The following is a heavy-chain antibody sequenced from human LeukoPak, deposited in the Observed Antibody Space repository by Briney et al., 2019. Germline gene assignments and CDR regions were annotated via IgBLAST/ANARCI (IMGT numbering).Heavy chain of an antibody. CDR2: INHSGST. J-gene: IGHJ3*02. CDR1: GGSFSGYY. Sequence: SETLSLTCAVYGGSFSGYYWSWIRQPPGKGLGWIGEINHSGSTNYNPSLKSRVTISVDTSKNQFSLKLSSVTAADTAVYYCARTYSSRDDAFDIWGQGTMATVSS. V-gene: IGHV4-34*01. CDR3: ARTYSSRDDAFDI. D-gene: IGHD6-13*01.